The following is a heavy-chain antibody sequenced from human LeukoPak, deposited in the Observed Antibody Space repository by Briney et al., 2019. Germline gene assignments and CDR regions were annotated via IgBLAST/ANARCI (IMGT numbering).Heavy chain of an antibody. Sequence: PGRSLRLSCAASGFTFSSYAMDWIRQAPGKGLEWVAVISYDGSKKYYADSVRGRFTISRDNSKNTVYLQMNSLRGDDTAVYYCARSYSNHLFGMDVWGQGTTVTVSS. V-gene: IGHV3-30-3*01. D-gene: IGHD4-11*01. CDR2: ISYDGSKK. CDR3: ARSYSNHLFGMDV. J-gene: IGHJ6*02. CDR1: GFTFSSYA.